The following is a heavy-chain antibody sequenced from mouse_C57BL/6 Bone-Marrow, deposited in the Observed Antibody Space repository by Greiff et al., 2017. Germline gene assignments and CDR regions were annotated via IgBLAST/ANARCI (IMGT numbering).Heavy chain of an antibody. CDR1: GYTFTSYW. D-gene: IGHD2-4*01. CDR3: ARGAYYDYDWFAY. CDR2: IDPSDSET. V-gene: IGHV1-52*01. J-gene: IGHJ3*01. Sequence: QVQLQQPGAELVRPGSSVKLSCKASGYTFTSYWMHWVKQRPIQGLEWIGNIDPSDSETHYNQKFKDKATLTVDKSSSTAYMQLSSLTSEDSAVYFCARGAYYDYDWFAYWGQGTLVTVSA.